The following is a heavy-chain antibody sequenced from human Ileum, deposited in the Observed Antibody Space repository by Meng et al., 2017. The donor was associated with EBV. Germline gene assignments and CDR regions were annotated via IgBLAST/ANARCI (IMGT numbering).Heavy chain of an antibody. CDR3: ARGGDTSGYSLDY. Sequence: QVRLRESGPGLVKPSQTLSLPWAVSGGSISSGGYYWSWIRQPPGKGLEWIGYIYKSGSTYYNPSLTSRVTISVDTSKNQFFLKLGSVTAADTGVYYCARGGDTSGYSLDYWGQGILVTVSS. CDR2: IYKSGST. CDR1: GGSISSGGYY. J-gene: IGHJ4*02. D-gene: IGHD3-22*01. V-gene: IGHV4-30-4*01.